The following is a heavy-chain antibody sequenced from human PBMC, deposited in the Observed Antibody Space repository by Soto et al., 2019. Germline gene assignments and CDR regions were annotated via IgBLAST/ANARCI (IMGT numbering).Heavy chain of an antibody. V-gene: IGHV1-18*01. D-gene: IGHD2-15*01. CDR2: ISAYNGNT. CDR1: GYTFTSYG. Sequence: GASVKVSCKASGYTFTSYGISWVRQAPGQGLEWMGWISAYNGNTNYAQKLQGRVTMTTDTSTSTAYMELRSLRSDDTAVYYCARVYGLPRGSADVFDFWGQGTMVPVSS. CDR3: ARVYGLPRGSADVFDF. J-gene: IGHJ3*01.